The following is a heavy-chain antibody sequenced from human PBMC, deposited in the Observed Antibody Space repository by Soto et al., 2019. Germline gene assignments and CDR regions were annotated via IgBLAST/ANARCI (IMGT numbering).Heavy chain of an antibody. V-gene: IGHV3-23*01. CDR3: AKSKTDLRITVFGVFIAGDF. D-gene: IGHD3-3*01. CDR1: GFTFDSYG. CDR2: ISGSGGST. Sequence: GGSLRLSCAASGFTFDSYGMSWVRQAPGKGLEWVSAISGSGGSTYYADSVKGRFTISRDNSKNTVFLQMNSLRAEDTAVYYCAKSKTDLRITVFGVFIAGDFWGQGSLVTVSS. J-gene: IGHJ4*02.